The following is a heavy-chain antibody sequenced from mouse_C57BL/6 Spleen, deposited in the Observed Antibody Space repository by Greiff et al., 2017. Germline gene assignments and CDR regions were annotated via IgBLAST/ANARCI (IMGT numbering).Heavy chain of an antibody. CDR3: TRTTSSLNYYGSSYFDY. V-gene: IGHV1-15*01. D-gene: IGHD1-1*01. CDR2: IDPATGGT. CDR1: GYTFTDYE. Sequence: QVQLKQSGAELVRPGASVTLSCKASGYTFTDYEMHWVKQTPVHGLEWIGAIDPATGGTAYNQKFKGKAILTADKSSSTAYMELRSLTSEDSAVYYCTRTTSSLNYYGSSYFDYWGQGTTLTVSS. J-gene: IGHJ2*01.